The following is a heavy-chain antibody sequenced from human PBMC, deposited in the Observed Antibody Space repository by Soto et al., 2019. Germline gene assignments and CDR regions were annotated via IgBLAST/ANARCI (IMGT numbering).Heavy chain of an antibody. V-gene: IGHV1-2*04. J-gene: IGHJ6*03. CDR3: ARGGRVYGNYYYYMDV. CDR1: GYTFTSNY. Sequence: ASVKVSCKASGYTFTSNYMHWVRQAPGQGLEWMGWINPNSGGTNYAQKFQGWVTMTRDTSISTAYMELSRLRSDDTAVYYCARGGRVYGNYYYYMDVWGKGTTVTVS. D-gene: IGHD2-8*01. CDR2: INPNSGGT.